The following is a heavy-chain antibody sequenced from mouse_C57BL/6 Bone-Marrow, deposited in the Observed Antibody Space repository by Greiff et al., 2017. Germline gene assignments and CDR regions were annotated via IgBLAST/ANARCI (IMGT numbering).Heavy chain of an antibody. CDR3: ARGLPAWFAY. CDR2: IHPNSGST. J-gene: IGHJ3*01. V-gene: IGHV1-64*01. Sequence: VQLQQPGAELVKPGASVKLSCKASGYTFTSYWMHWVKQRPGQGLEWIGMIHPNSGSTNYNEKFKSKATLTVDNSSSTAYMQLSSLTSEDSAVYYCARGLPAWFAYWGQGTLVTVSA. CDR1: GYTFTSYW.